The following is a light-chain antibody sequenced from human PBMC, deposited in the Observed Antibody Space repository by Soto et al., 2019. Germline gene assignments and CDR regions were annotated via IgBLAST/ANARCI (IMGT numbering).Light chain of an antibody. J-gene: IGLJ2*01. CDR1: SSDVGGYNY. Sequence: QSALTQPPSASGSPGQSVTISCTGTSSDVGGYNYVSWYQQHPGKVPKLMIYEVNKRPSGVPDRFSGSKSGNTASLTVSGLQAEDEADYYCQSYDSSLTNAVFGGGTKLTVL. CDR3: QSYDSSLTNAV. V-gene: IGLV2-8*01. CDR2: EVN.